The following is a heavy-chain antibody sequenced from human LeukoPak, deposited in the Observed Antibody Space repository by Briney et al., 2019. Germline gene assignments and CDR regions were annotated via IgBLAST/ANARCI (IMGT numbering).Heavy chain of an antibody. CDR2: IYASGGA. Sequence: PSETLSLTCTVSGGSISSYYWSWIRQPAGKGLEWIGRIYASGGANYNPSLKSRVTLSVDTSKNQFSLRLTSVTAADTAVYYCARGPEGSGSYIFDYWGQGTLVTVSS. V-gene: IGHV4-4*07. D-gene: IGHD3-10*01. CDR3: ARGPEGSGSYIFDY. CDR1: GGSISSYY. J-gene: IGHJ4*02.